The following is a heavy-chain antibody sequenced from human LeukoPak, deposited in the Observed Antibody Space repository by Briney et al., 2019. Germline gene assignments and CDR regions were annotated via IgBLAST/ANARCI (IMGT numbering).Heavy chain of an antibody. CDR3: ARHVDEYDSSGYYSY. V-gene: IGHV4-39*01. Sequence: SETLSLTCSVSGGSISSSSYYWGWIRQPPGKGLEGIGSIYYRGSTYYNPSLKSRVTISVDTSKNQFSLKLRSVTAADTAVYYCARHVDEYDSSGYYSYWGQGTLDTVSS. D-gene: IGHD3-22*01. CDR2: IYYRGST. J-gene: IGHJ4*02. CDR1: GGSISSSSYY.